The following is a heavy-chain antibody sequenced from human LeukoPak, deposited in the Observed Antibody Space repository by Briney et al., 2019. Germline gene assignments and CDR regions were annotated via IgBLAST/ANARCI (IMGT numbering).Heavy chain of an antibody. CDR2: IIPIFGTA. CDR3: ARVSYVGDFDY. D-gene: IGHD3-10*01. J-gene: IGHJ4*02. V-gene: IGHV1-69*05. Sequence: ASVKVSCKASGGTFNSYAISWVRQAPGQGLEWMGRIIPIFGTANYAQKFQGRVTITTDESTSTAYMELSSLRSEDTAVYYCARVSYVGDFDYWGQGTLVTVSS. CDR1: GGTFNSYA.